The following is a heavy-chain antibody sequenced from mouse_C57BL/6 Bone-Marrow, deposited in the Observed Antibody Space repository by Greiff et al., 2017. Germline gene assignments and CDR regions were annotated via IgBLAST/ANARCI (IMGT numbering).Heavy chain of an antibody. D-gene: IGHD2-5*01. CDR1: GFTFSSYT. V-gene: IGHV5-9*01. CDR2: ISGGGGNT. J-gene: IGHJ2*01. CDR3: AVRSNPYFDY. Sequence: EVQRVESGGGLVKPGGSLKLSCAASGFTFSSYTMSWVRQTPGKRLEWVATISGGGGNTYYPDSVKGRFTISRDNAKNTLYLQMSSLRSEDTALYYGAVRSNPYFDYWGQGTTPTVSS.